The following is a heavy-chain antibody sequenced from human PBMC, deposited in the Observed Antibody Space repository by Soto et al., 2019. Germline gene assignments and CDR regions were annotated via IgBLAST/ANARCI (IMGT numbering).Heavy chain of an antibody. CDR3: ARDSYLSLDY. CDR2: IYYSGST. V-gene: IGHV4-61*01. J-gene: IGHJ4*02. Sequence: SETLSLTCTVSGGSVSSGSYYWSWIRQPPGKGLEWIGYIYYSGSTNYNPSLKSRVTISVDTSKNQFSLKLSSVTAADTAVYYCARDSYLSLDYWGQGTLVTVSS. CDR1: GGSVSSGSYY.